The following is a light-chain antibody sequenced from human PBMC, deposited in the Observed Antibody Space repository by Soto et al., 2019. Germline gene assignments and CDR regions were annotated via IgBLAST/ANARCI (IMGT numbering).Light chain of an antibody. V-gene: IGKV3-20*01. Sequence: EIVLTQSPGTLSLSPGERATLSCRASQSVSSINLAWYQQKPGQAPRLLIYGASSRATGIPDRFSGSGSGTDFILTISRLEPEDFAVYYCQQFGSSQYTFGQRTKLEIK. CDR1: QSVSSIN. CDR3: QQFGSSQYT. J-gene: IGKJ2*01. CDR2: GAS.